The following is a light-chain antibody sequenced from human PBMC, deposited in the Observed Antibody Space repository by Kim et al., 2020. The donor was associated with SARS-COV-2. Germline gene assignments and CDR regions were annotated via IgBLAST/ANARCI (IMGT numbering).Light chain of an antibody. CDR2: HVS. Sequence: GQSVTSSCTGTGSDIGAYNYVSWYQQHPGKAPILMVYHVSERPSGVPDRFSGSKSGSTASLTIAGLQAADEADYYCFSYGGSYTWVFGGGTQLTVL. V-gene: IGLV2-11*01. CDR1: GSDIGAYNY. CDR3: FSYGGSYTWV. J-gene: IGLJ3*02.